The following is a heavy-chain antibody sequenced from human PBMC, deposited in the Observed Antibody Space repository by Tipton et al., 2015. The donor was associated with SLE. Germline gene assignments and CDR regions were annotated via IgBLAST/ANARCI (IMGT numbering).Heavy chain of an antibody. J-gene: IGHJ6*02. V-gene: IGHV4-59*01. Sequence: TLSLTCSVSGGFIGSYYWSWIRQPPGQGLEWIGNVFYTGTTNYNPSLKSRVTTSVDTSKNQLSLKLSSVTAADTAVYYCARGRQGMEVFTMDVWGPGTTVTVSS. D-gene: IGHD1-14*01. CDR2: VFYTGTT. CDR1: GGFIGSYY. CDR3: ARGRQGMEVFTMDV.